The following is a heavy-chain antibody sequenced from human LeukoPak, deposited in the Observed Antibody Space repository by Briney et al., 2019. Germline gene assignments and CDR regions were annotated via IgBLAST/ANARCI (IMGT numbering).Heavy chain of an antibody. D-gene: IGHD4-17*01. Sequence: GASVKVSCKASGYTFTSYYLHWVRQAPGQGLEWMGIINPSSGITSYAQNFQGRVTTTRDTSTTTVYMELSSLKSEGTAVYHCARGNNGDFVRAFEIWGQGTMVSVSS. CDR2: INPSSGIT. CDR3: ARGNNGDFVRAFEI. CDR1: GYTFTSYY. J-gene: IGHJ3*02. V-gene: IGHV1-46*01.